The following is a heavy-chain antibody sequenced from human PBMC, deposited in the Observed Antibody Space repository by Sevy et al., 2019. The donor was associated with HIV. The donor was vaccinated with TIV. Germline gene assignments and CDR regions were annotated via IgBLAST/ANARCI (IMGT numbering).Heavy chain of an antibody. J-gene: IGHJ3*02. Sequence: GGSLRLSCAASGFTFSNYSMNWVRQAPGKGLEWVSSISGLSNYIYYADSVQVRFTISRDNAKNSLYLQMNSLTDEDTAVYYCARDETWDAFDIWGQGTMVTVSS. CDR3: ARDETWDAFDI. CDR2: ISGLSNYI. CDR1: GFTFSNYS. V-gene: IGHV3-21*01.